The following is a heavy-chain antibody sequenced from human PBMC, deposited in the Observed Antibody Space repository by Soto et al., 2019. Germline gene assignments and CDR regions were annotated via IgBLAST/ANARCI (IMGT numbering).Heavy chain of an antibody. Sequence: EVQLVESGGGLVKPGGSLRLSCAASGFTFSSYSMNWVRQAPGKGLEWVSSISSSSSYIYYADSVKGRFTISRDNTKNSLYLQKNSLRAEDTAVYYCARDRYYYGSGSLFDPWGQGTLVNVSS. CDR2: ISSSSSYI. V-gene: IGHV3-21*01. CDR1: GFTFSSYS. D-gene: IGHD3-10*01. CDR3: ARDRYYYGSGSLFDP. J-gene: IGHJ5*02.